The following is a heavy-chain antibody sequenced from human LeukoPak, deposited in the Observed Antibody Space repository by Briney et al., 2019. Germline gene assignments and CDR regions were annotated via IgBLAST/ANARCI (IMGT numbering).Heavy chain of an antibody. CDR3: ARERGTTVTTQHFDY. Sequence: GSRRLSCAASGFTFSSYWMHWVRQAPGKGLVWVSRTNSDGSSTSYADSVKGRFTISRDNAKNTLYLQMNSLRAEDTAVYYCARERGTTVTTQHFDYWGQGTLVTVSS. D-gene: IGHD4-17*01. CDR2: TNSDGSST. CDR1: GFTFSSYW. V-gene: IGHV3-74*01. J-gene: IGHJ4*02.